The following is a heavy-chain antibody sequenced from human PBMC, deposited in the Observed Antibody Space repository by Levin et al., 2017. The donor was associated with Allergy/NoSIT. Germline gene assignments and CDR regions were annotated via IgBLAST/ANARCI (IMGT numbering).Heavy chain of an antibody. CDR2: IFHDGNT. V-gene: IGHV4-4*02. J-gene: IGHJ3*02. CDR1: GASIYSRNW. D-gene: IGHD4-17*01. Sequence: SETLSLTCTVSGASIYSRNWWIWVRQSPGRGLDWIGEIFHDGNTNYNPSLETRATVSVDKSKNQFYLTLTSVTAADTAVYFCAREGPIRYADYVESAFDIWGQGTLVTVSS. CDR3: AREGPIRYADYVESAFDI.